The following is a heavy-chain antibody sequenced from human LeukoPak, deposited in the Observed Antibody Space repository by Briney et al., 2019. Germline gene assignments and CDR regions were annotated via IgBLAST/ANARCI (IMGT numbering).Heavy chain of an antibody. CDR2: IYYSGTT. V-gene: IGHV4-30-4*01. D-gene: IGHD4-23*01. J-gene: IGHJ4*02. Sequence: SETLSLTCSVSGGSLSSDDYYWSWIRQPPGKDLEWIGYIYYSGTTYYNPSPKSRVTMSVDASKNQFSLKLSSVTAADTAVYYCAKYGGSSRDFDYWGQGTLVTVSS. CDR3: AKYGGSSRDFDY. CDR1: GGSLSSDDYY.